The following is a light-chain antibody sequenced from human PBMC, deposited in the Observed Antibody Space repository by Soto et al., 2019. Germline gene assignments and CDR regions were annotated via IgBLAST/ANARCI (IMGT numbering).Light chain of an antibody. J-gene: IGLJ1*01. Sequence: QSALTQPPCGSGAPGQRVIISCTGSSANIGAEYDVHWYQQLPGTAPKRLIYGDNNRPSGVPDRFSGSKSGTSASLAITGLQPEDEADYYCQSYDSRLTSFMFATGPKVTVL. CDR3: QSYDSRLTSFM. V-gene: IGLV1-40*01. CDR2: GDN. CDR1: SANIGAEYD.